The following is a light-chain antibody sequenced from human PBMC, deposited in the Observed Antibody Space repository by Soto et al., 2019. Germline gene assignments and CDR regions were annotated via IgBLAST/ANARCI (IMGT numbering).Light chain of an antibody. CDR2: DVS. J-gene: IGKJ2*01. CDR1: SSKW. V-gene: IGKV1-5*01. Sequence: DIQMTQSPSTLAASVGDTVTMTCRSSSKWLAWYQKKPGKAPKLLIYDVSNLERGVPPRFSGSTSGAESTLTITVLQPDDLGTYYCQHTTDFTFGQGTKVDI. CDR3: QHTTDFT.